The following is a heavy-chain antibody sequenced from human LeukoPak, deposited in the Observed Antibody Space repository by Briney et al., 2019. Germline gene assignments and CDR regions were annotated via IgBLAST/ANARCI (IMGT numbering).Heavy chain of an antibody. J-gene: IGHJ6*02. CDR1: GFTFSSFG. CDR3: AKVIRGGYGMDV. D-gene: IGHD3-10*01. Sequence: PGGSLRLSCAASGFTFSSFGMIWFRQAPGKGLEWVSYISDSSTLTDYADSVKGRFTISRDNAQNSLSLQLSSLRDEDTAVYFCAKVIRGGYGMDVWGQGTTVTVTS. V-gene: IGHV3-48*02. CDR2: ISDSSTLT.